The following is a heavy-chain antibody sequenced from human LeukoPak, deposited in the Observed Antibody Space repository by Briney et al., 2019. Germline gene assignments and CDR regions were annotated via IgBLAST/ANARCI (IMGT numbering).Heavy chain of an antibody. Sequence: SETLSLTCTVSGGSISSSSYYWGWIRQPPGKGLEWVGSIYYSGSTYYNPSLKSRVTISVDTSKNQFSLKLSSVTATDTAVYYCARVYDIVLISGAFDIWGQGTMVTVSS. CDR3: ARVYDIVLISGAFDI. D-gene: IGHD2-8*01. J-gene: IGHJ3*02. CDR2: IYYSGST. CDR1: GGSISSSSYY. V-gene: IGHV4-39*07.